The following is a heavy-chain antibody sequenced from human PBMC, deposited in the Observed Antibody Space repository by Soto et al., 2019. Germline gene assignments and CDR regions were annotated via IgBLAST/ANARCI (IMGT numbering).Heavy chain of an antibody. CDR2: INTDNGNT. Sequence: QVQLVQSGAEVKKPGASVKLSCKASGYTVTSYAIHWVRQAPGQRLECMGWINTDNGNTKYSQKFQGRVTITRDTSASTAYMELSSLTSEDTAVYFCARAPSGYYFDNWGQGTLVTVSS. CDR1: GYTVTSYA. V-gene: IGHV1-3*04. CDR3: ARAPSGYYFDN. J-gene: IGHJ4*02. D-gene: IGHD3-10*01.